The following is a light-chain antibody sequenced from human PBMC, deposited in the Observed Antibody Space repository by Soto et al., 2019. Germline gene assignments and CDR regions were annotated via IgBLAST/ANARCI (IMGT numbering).Light chain of an antibody. J-gene: IGKJ1*01. CDR3: QQYNTYRT. CDR2: QES. Sequence: DIQMTQSPSTLSASVGDRVTITCRASQSVSNSLAWYQQKPGIAPKLLIYQESSLESGVPSRCSGSGSGTDFTLAISSLQPDDFATYYCQQYNTYRTFGQGTKVEI. V-gene: IGKV1-5*03. CDR1: QSVSNS.